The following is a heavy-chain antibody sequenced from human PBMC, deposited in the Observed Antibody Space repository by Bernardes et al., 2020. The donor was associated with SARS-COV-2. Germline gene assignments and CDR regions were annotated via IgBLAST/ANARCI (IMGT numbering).Heavy chain of an antibody. CDR1: GLTVSGKY. J-gene: IGHJ6*02. D-gene: IGHD3-22*01. CDR2: IDSDSGT. V-gene: IGHV3-53*01. Sequence: GGSLRLSCAASGLTVSGKYMSWVRQAPGKGLECVSMIDSDSGTSYADSVKGRFTISRDNSQNTLYLEMHSLRAEDTAVYYCARDYYYEISDYYVHYYAMDVWGQGTTVTVSS. CDR3: ARDYYYEISDYYVHYYAMDV.